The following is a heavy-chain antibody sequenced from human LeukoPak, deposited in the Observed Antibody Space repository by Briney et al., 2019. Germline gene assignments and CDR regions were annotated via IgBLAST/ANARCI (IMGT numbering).Heavy chain of an antibody. D-gene: IGHD3/OR15-3a*01. CDR1: GFTFSSRDW. CDR3: ARPEVGALDWWWFDP. CDR2: IKQDGSEK. J-gene: IGHJ5*02. Sequence: GGSLRLSCVASGFTFSSRDWMTWVRQAPGKGLEWVANIKQDGSEKNYVDSVKGRFTISRDNAKNSVDLQMNSLRVEDTAVYYCARPEVGALDWWWFDPWGQGTLVTVSS. V-gene: IGHV3-7*01.